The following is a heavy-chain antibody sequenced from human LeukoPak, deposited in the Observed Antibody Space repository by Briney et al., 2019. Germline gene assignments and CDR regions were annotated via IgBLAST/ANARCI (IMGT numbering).Heavy chain of an antibody. D-gene: IGHD5-12*01. CDR3: ARDRGSTGYDLYDY. J-gene: IGHJ4*02. CDR1: GFTFSSYA. Sequence: GGSLRLSCAASGFTFSSYATSWVRQAPGKGLEWVSAISGSGGSTYYADSVKGRFTISRDNSKNTLYLQMNSLRAEDTAVYYCARDRGSTGYDLYDYWGQGTLVTVSS. CDR2: ISGSGGST. V-gene: IGHV3-23*01.